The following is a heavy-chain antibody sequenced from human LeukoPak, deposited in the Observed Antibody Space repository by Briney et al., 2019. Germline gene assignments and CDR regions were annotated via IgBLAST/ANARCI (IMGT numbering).Heavy chain of an antibody. Sequence: GGSLRLSCVASGFTFSTYTMYWVRHPPGKRLEWVSIIGSSGGGIHYADSVKGRFTISRDNSKNALYLQMNSLRVEDTAVYYCAIDPNWGTHSWGQGVLVTVSS. V-gene: IGHV3-23*01. J-gene: IGHJ4*02. CDR1: GFTFSTYT. D-gene: IGHD7-27*01. CDR2: IGSSGGGI. CDR3: AIDPNWGTHS.